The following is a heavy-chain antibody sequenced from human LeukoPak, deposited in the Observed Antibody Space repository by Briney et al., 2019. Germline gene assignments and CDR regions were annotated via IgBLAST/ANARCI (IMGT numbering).Heavy chain of an antibody. CDR3: AIQTTELDFWSGYSLAPHFDY. CDR1: GGTFSSYA. V-gene: IGHV1-69*13. CDR2: IIPIFGTA. D-gene: IGHD3-3*01. J-gene: IGHJ4*02. Sequence: GASVKVSCKASGGTFSSYAISWVRQAPGQGLEWMGGIIPIFGTANYAQKFQGRVTITADESTSTAYMELSSLRSEDTAVYYCAIQTTELDFWSGYSLAPHFDYWGQGTLVTVSS.